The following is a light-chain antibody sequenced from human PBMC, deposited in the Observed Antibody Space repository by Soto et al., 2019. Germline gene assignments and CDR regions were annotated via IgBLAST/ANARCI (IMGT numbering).Light chain of an antibody. CDR1: QSISSW. J-gene: IGKJ1*01. Sequence: DIQMTQSPSTLSASVGDRVTIXXRASQSISSWLAWYQQKPGKAPQLLIYDVSSLESGAPSRFSGSGSGTEFTLTVTSLQPEDFATYFCQQYDKYSTFGHGTKVDIK. CDR2: DVS. CDR3: QQYDKYST. V-gene: IGKV1-5*01.